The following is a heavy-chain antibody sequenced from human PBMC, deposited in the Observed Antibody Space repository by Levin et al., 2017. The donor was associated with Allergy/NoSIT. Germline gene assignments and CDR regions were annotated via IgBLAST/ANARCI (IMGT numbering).Heavy chain of an antibody. D-gene: IGHD5-18*01. Sequence: SVKVSCKASGGTFSSYAISWVRQAPGQGLEWMGGIIPIFGTANYAQKFQGRVTITADESTSTAYMELSSLRSEDTAVYYCARDYGTAMVLGGFRYFDYWGQGTLVTVSS. CDR2: IIPIFGTA. V-gene: IGHV1-69*13. CDR3: ARDYGTAMVLGGFRYFDY. CDR1: GGTFSSYA. J-gene: IGHJ4*02.